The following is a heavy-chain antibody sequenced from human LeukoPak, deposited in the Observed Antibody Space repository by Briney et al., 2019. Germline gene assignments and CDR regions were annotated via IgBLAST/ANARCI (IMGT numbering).Heavy chain of an antibody. CDR1: GYSISSGYY. J-gene: IGHJ6*03. CDR3: AREVAAAGGSYMDV. V-gene: IGHV4-38-2*02. Sequence: SETLSLTCTVSGYSISSGYYWGWIRQPPGKGLEWIGSIYHSGSTYYNPSLKSRVTISVDTSKNQFSLKLSSVTAADKAVYYCAREVAAAGGSYMDVWSKGTTVTVPS. CDR2: IYHSGST. D-gene: IGHD6-13*01.